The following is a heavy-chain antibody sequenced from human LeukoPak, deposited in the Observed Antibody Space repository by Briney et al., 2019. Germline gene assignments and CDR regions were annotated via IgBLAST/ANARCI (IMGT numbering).Heavy chain of an antibody. CDR3: ARRMVVAADFDY. CDR1: GFTFSSYS. J-gene: IGHJ4*02. CDR2: ISSSSSYI. D-gene: IGHD2-15*01. Sequence: GGSLRLSCAASGFTFSSYSMNWVRQAPGKGLEWVSSISSSSSYIYYADSVKGRFTISRDNAKNSLYLQMSSLRAEDTAVYYCARRMVVAADFDYWGQGTLVTVSS. V-gene: IGHV3-21*01.